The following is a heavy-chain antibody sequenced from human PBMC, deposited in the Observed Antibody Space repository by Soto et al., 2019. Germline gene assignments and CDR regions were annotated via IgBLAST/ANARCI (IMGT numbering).Heavy chain of an antibody. Sequence: QVPLVQSGAEVKQPGASVKVSCKASEYTFTSYDINWVRQATGQGLEWMGWMNPNSGNTGYAQKFQGRVTMTRNTSISTAYMELSSVRSEDTAVYYCARGDDYYDGLDVWGQGTTVTVSS. J-gene: IGHJ6*02. V-gene: IGHV1-8*01. D-gene: IGHD3-22*01. CDR1: EYTFTSYD. CDR2: MNPNSGNT. CDR3: ARGDDYYDGLDV.